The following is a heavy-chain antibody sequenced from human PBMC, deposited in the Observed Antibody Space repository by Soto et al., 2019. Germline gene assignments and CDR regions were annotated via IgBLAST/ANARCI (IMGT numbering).Heavy chain of an antibody. V-gene: IGHV1-69*13. CDR2: IIPIFGTA. J-gene: IGHJ4*02. CDR1: GGTSSSYA. D-gene: IGHD2-21*02. Sequence: SVKVSCKASGGTSSSYAISWVRQAPGQGLEWMGGIIPIFGTANYAQKFQGRVTITADESTSTAYMELSSLRSEDTAVYYCARASGAYCGGDCYSSFDYWGQGTLVTVSS. CDR3: ARASGAYCGGDCYSSFDY.